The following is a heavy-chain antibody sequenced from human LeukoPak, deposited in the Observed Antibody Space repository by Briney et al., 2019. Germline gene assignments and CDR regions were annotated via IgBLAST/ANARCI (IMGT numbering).Heavy chain of an antibody. CDR3: ARNLLAPAGSFDF. D-gene: IGHD6-13*01. V-gene: IGHV4-4*02. CDR1: GGSISSGNW. Sequence: SETLSLTCAVSGGSISSGNWWSWVRQPPGKGLEWIGEIYHSGSTNYNPSLKSRVTISVDKSKNQFSLKLRSVTAADTAVYFCARNLLAPAGSFDFWGQGTLVTVSS. CDR2: IYHSGST. J-gene: IGHJ4*02.